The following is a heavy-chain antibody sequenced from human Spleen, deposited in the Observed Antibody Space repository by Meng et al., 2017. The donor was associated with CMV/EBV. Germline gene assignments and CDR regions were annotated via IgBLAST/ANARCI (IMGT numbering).Heavy chain of an antibody. CDR1: GFTFSTYS. J-gene: IGHJ4*02. V-gene: IGHV3-30*04. CDR3: ARGLLGTFDY. CDR2: ISSDGSDK. D-gene: IGHD1-1*01. Sequence: GESLKISCVVSGFTFSTYSMHWVRQAPGKGLEWVAVISSDGSDKYYADSVRGRFTISRDNSKTTLSLQMTSLRAEDTAVYYCARGLLGTFDYWGQGTLVTVSS.